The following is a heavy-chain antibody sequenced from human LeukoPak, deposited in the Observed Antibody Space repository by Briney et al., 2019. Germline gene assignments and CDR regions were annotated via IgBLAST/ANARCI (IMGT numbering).Heavy chain of an antibody. V-gene: IGHV6-1*01. CDR2: TYYRSKWYN. J-gene: IGHJ3*02. Sequence: SQTLSLTCALSGDSVSTNSGAWNWIRQSPSRGLEWLGRTYYRSKWYNHYAESVKSRITINPDTSKNQFSLQLNSVTPEDTAVYYCTRGENYAFHIWGQGTLVTVSS. CDR3: TRGENYAFHI. CDR1: GDSVSTNSGA. D-gene: IGHD1-7*01.